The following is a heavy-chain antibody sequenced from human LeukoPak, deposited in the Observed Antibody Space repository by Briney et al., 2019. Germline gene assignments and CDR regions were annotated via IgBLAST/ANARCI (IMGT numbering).Heavy chain of an antibody. Sequence: GGSLRLSCAASGFTFSSYWMHWVRQAPGKGLVWVSRINSDGSSTNYADSVKGRFTISRDNAKNTLYLQMSSLRAEDTAVYYCAKVRQAGNYDFWSGYFTNFFDRWGQGTLVTVSS. V-gene: IGHV3-74*01. CDR1: GFTFSSYW. J-gene: IGHJ4*02. CDR2: INSDGSST. D-gene: IGHD3-3*01. CDR3: AKVRQAGNYDFWSGYFTNFFDR.